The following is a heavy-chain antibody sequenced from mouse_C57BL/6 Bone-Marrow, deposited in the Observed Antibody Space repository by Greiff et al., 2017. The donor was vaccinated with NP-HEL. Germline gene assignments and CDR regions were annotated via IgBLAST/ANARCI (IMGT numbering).Heavy chain of an antibody. V-gene: IGHV1-82*01. Sequence: VQLQESGPELVKPGASVKISCKASGYAFSSSWMNWVKQRPGKGLEWIGRIYPGDGDTNYNGKFKGKATLTADKSSSTAYMQLSSLTSEDSAVYFCLYYDYGWYFDVWGTGTTVTVSS. J-gene: IGHJ1*03. CDR2: IYPGDGDT. CDR1: GYAFSSSW. D-gene: IGHD2-4*01. CDR3: LYYDYGWYFDV.